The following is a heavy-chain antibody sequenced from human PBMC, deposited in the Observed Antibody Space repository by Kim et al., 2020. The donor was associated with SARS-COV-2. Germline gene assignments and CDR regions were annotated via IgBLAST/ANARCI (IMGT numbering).Heavy chain of an antibody. V-gene: IGHV4-39*01. Sequence: SETLSLTCTVSGGSISSSSYYWGWIRQPPGKGLEWIGSIYYSGSTYYNPSLKSRVTISVDTSKNQFSLKLSSVTAADTAVYYCARRDTMVATDYWGQGTLVTVSS. CDR3: ARRDTMVATDY. J-gene: IGHJ4*02. CDR1: GGSISSSSYY. CDR2: IYYSGST. D-gene: IGHD5-12*01.